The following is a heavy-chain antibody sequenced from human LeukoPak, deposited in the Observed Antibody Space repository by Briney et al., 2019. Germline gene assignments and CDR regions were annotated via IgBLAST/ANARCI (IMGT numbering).Heavy chain of an antibody. Sequence: SETLSLTCTVSRGSISSYYWSWIRQPPGQGLEWIGYIYYSGSTDYNPSLKSRVNISVDTSKNQFSLKLSSVTAADTAVYYCARVRVSSGSHPRYFDYWGQGTLVAVSS. CDR1: RGSISSYY. J-gene: IGHJ4*02. CDR3: ARVRVSSGSHPRYFDY. CDR2: IYYSGST. D-gene: IGHD3-22*01. V-gene: IGHV4-59*01.